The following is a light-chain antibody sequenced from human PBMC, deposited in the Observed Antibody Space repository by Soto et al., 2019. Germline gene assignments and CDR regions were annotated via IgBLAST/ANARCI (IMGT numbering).Light chain of an antibody. CDR3: QQYNSWTRT. Sequence: EILFTHSPSTLSLCAGGMSTLSLMASQSVSSYLAWYQQKPGQAPSLLIYTTSTRASGVPARFSGSGSGTEFTLTINSLQTEDFGLYYCQQYNSWTRTFGQGTKADIK. J-gene: IGKJ1*01. V-gene: IGKV3-15*01. CDR1: QSVSSY. CDR2: TTS.